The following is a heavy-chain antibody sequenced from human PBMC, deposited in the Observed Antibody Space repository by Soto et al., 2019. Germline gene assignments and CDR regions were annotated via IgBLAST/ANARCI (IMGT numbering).Heavy chain of an antibody. CDR2: IYPSDSNT. CDR1: GYSFPTYW. CDR3: ARRSMFYHDSGYYYGFFDY. J-gene: IGHJ4*02. D-gene: IGHD3-22*01. V-gene: IGHV5-51*07. Sequence: GESLKISCKVSGYSFPTYWIGWVHQMPGKGLEWMGIIYPSDSNTRYSPSVQGQVTISVDKSISTAYLQWRSLKASDTALYYCARRSMFYHDSGYYYGFFDYWGQGPLVTVSS.